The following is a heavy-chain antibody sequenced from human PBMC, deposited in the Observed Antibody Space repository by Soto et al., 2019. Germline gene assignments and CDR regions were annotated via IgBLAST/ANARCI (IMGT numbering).Heavy chain of an antibody. J-gene: IGHJ4*02. CDR1: GFRFSGHG. V-gene: IGHV3-30*02. D-gene: IGHD3-10*01. Sequence: QVQLVEFGGGVVQPGGSLSLSCAASGFRFSGHGMHWVRQAPGKGLEWVTFIGFDGTKKDYIDSVKGRFTVSRDNSRNTLSLQMNSLRAEDTAVYFCAGFTGTGSATQGRLDSWGQGILVTVSS. CDR3: AGFTGTGSATQGRLDS. CDR2: IGFDGTKK.